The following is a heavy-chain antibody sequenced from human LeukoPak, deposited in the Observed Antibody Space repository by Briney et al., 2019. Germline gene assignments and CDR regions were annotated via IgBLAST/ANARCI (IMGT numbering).Heavy chain of an antibody. CDR3: ARVVAAAPVHYGMDV. J-gene: IGHJ6*02. CDR1: GYTFTIYG. CDR2: ISPYNDKP. V-gene: IGHV1-18*01. D-gene: IGHD2-2*01. Sequence: ASVKVSCRASGYTFTIYGVSWVRQAPGQGLEWMGWISPYNDKPDYAQKLQGRVTMTTETSTSTASLELRSLTSDDTAVYYCARVVAAAPVHYGMDVWGQGTTVTVSS.